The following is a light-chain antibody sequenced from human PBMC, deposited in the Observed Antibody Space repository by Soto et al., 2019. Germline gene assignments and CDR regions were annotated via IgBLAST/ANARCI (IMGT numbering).Light chain of an antibody. CDR3: HQRGSWPRGT. Sequence: EIVLTQSPATLSLSPGETATLSCRASQSVSSYLAWYQQKPGQAPRLLIYDASNRATGIPARFSGSGSGTDFTLTISSLEPEDFAVYYCHQRGSWPRGTFGQGTKVDTK. CDR1: QSVSSY. V-gene: IGKV3-11*01. J-gene: IGKJ1*01. CDR2: DAS.